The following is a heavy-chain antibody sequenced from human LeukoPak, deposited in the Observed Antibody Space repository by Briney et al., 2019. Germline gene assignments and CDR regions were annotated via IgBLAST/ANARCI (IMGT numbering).Heavy chain of an antibody. CDR1: GDSISDYY. CDR2: ISNSGST. CDR3: ARLPFNWLGYFDY. D-gene: IGHD3-9*01. V-gene: IGHV4-4*08. Sequence: SETLSLTCTVSGDSISDYYWSWIRQPPGKGLEWVGYISNSGSTNYNPSLKSRVTISVDTSKNQFSLKLSSVTAADTAVYYCARLPFNWLGYFDYWGQGTLVTVSS. J-gene: IGHJ4*02.